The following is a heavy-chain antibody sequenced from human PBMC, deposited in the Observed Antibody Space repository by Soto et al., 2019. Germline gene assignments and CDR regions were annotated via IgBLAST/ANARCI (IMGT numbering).Heavy chain of an antibody. CDR1: GYTFTSYA. J-gene: IGHJ4*02. CDR3: ARSIVVVTALDY. D-gene: IGHD2-21*02. Sequence: QVQLVQSGAEEKKPGASVKGSCKASGYTFTSYAMHWVRQAPGQRLEWRGWINAGNGNTKYSQKFQGRVTITRDTSASTADMELSSLRSEDTAVYYCARSIVVVTALDYWGQGTLVTVSS. V-gene: IGHV1-3*05. CDR2: INAGNGNT.